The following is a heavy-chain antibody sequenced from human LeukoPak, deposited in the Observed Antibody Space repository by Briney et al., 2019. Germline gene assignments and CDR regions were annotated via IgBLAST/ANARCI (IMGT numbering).Heavy chain of an antibody. CDR1: GFTFSSYS. Sequence: GGSLRLSCAVSGFTFSSYSMDWGRQAPGKGLEWGSSIISSSGYLDYAHPFKGRFTISIDNAKNSLYLQRSSLRAADTAVYYCARDGGSSYCSFDYWGQGTLVTVSS. D-gene: IGHD3-10*01. CDR3: ARDGGSSYCSFDY. J-gene: IGHJ4*02. CDR2: IISSSGYL. V-gene: IGHV3-21*01.